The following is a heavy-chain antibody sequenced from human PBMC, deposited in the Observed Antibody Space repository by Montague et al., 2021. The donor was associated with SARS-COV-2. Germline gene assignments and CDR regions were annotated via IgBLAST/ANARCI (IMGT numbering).Heavy chain of an antibody. Sequence: ESNNYNPSLKSRVTISVDTSKNQFSLKLSSVTAADTAVYYCARQQTSIIMIVVIISSWFDPWGQGTLVTVSS. J-gene: IGHJ5*02. CDR3: ARQQTSIIMIVVIISSWFDP. D-gene: IGHD3-22*01. CDR2: ESN. V-gene: IGHV4-39*01.